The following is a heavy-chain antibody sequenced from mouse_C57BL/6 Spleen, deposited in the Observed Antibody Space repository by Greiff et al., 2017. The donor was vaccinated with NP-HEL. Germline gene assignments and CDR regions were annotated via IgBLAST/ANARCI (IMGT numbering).Heavy chain of an antibody. J-gene: IGHJ4*01. Sequence: QVQLQQSGAELVKPGASVKISCKASGYAFSSYWMNWVKQRPGKGLEWIGQIYPGDGDTNYNGKFKGKATLTADKSSSTAYMQLSSLTSEDSAVYFCARFITTVVGGNYYAMDYWGQGTSVTVSS. CDR1: GYAFSSYW. CDR2: IYPGDGDT. V-gene: IGHV1-80*01. CDR3: ARFITTVVGGNYYAMDY. D-gene: IGHD1-1*01.